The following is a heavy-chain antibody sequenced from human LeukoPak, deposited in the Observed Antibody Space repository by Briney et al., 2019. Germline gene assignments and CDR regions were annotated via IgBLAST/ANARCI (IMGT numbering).Heavy chain of an antibody. D-gene: IGHD4-17*01. CDR2: ISSSTSYI. CDR3: ARDRYGDYSIDY. V-gene: IGHV3-21*01. CDR1: GFTFSSYA. Sequence: PGGSLRLSCAASGFTFSSYAMSWVRPAPGKGLEWVSSISSSTSYIYYADSVKGRFTISRDNAKNSLYLQMNSLRAEDTAVYYCARDRYGDYSIDYWGQGTLVTVSS. J-gene: IGHJ4*02.